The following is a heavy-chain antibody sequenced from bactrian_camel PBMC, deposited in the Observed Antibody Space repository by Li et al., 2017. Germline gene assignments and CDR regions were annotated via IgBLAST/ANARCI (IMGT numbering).Heavy chain of an antibody. J-gene: IGHJ6*01. Sequence: HVQLVESGGGSVQAGGSLRLSCAASGYTYINNCMAWFRQAPGEEREAVATIYTDGGATAYAKYTEDRFIISQDKGKNTVYLQMDSLKPEDTAKYYCAADRGSRIGGNGQPINYRSFAYWGQGTQVTVS. CDR3: AADRGSRIGGNGQPINYRSFAY. V-gene: IGHV3S1*01. D-gene: IGHD2*01. CDR1: GYTYINNC. CDR2: IYTDGGAT.